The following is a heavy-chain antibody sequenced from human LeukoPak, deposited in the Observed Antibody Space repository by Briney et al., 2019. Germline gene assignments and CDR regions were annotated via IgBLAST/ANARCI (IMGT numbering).Heavy chain of an antibody. J-gene: IGHJ4*02. CDR1: GGSISISSYY. V-gene: IGHV4-39*07. Sequence: SETLSLTCTVSGGSISISSYYWGWIRQPPGKGLEWIGEINHSGSTNYNPSLKSRVTISVDTSKNQFSLKLSSVTAADTAVYYCATGRGYSYGYPRYWGQGTLVTVSS. CDR3: ATGRGYSYGYPRY. CDR2: INHSGST. D-gene: IGHD5-18*01.